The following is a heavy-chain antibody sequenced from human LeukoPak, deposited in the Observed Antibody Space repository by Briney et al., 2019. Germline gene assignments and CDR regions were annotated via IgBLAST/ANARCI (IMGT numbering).Heavy chain of an antibody. CDR1: GYTFTDYA. CDR2: IDTNTGIP. V-gene: IGHV7-4-1*01. J-gene: IGHJ4*02. CDR3: ARDPEAGWFDY. D-gene: IGHD6-19*01. Sequence: GASVKVSCKASGYTFTDYAMNWVRQAPGQGLEWMGWIDTNTGIPTYAQGFTGRFDFSLDTSVSAIFLQIHSLTTDDSGVYFCARDPEAGWFDYWGQGTLLTVSS.